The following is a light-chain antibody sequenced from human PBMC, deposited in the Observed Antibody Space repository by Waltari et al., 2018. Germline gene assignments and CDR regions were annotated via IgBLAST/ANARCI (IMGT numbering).Light chain of an antibody. J-gene: IGLJ3*02. Sequence: QLVLTQSPSASASLGASVSLTCTLSSGHSYYAIAWHQPPPQKGPRYLMKVNSDGSHTKGDGIPDRFSGSSSGAERYLTISSLQSEDAADYYCQTWGTGIWVFGGGTKLTVL. CDR2: VNSDGSH. CDR1: SGHSYYA. CDR3: QTWGTGIWV. V-gene: IGLV4-69*01.